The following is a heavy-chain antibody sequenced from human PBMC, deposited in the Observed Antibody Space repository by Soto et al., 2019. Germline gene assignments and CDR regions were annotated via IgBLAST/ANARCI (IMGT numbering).Heavy chain of an antibody. Sequence: GGSLRLSCAASGFTFSSYGMHWVRQAPGKGLEWVAVIWYDGSNKYYADSVKGRFTISRDNSKNTLYLQMNSLRAEDTAVYYCARDNFPLTRVTPDDAFDIWGQGTMVTVSS. D-gene: IGHD1-20*01. CDR3: ARDNFPLTRVTPDDAFDI. CDR1: GFTFSSYG. CDR2: IWYDGSNK. J-gene: IGHJ3*02. V-gene: IGHV3-33*01.